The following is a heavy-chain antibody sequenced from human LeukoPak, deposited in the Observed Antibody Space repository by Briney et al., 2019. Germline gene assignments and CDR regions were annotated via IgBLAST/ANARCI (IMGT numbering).Heavy chain of an antibody. CDR2: ISGSGGST. J-gene: IGHJ4*02. CDR3: ARGLADYYGSGSHFDY. CDR1: GFTFSSYA. Sequence: GGSLRLSCAASGFTFSSYAMSWVRQAPGKGLEWVSAISGSGGSTYYADSVKGRFTISRDNSKNTLYLQMNSLRAEDTAVYYCARGLADYYGSGSHFDYWGQGTLVTVSS. V-gene: IGHV3-23*01. D-gene: IGHD3-10*01.